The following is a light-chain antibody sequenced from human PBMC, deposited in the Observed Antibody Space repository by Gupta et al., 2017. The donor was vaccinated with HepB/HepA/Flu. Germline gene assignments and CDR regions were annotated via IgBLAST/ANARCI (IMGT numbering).Light chain of an antibody. CDR1: QSIGSS. V-gene: IGKV6-21*01. CDR2: FTS. J-gene: IGKJ4*01. CDR3: EQVSSLPIT. Sequence: EIVLTQSPDFQSVTPKEKVTITCRASQSIGSSLNWYQQKPDQSPELLIKFTSQHGSGVPSRFSGNGTATAFTLTIKSLGAEAAATYYCEQVSSLPITFGRATKVQIK.